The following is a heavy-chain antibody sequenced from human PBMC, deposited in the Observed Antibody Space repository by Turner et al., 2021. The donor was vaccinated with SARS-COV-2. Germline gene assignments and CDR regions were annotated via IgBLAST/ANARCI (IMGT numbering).Heavy chain of an antibody. CDR2: IYSGGST. CDR1: GITVRSNY. J-gene: IGHJ6*02. Sequence: EVQLVESGGGLVQPGGSLRLSCAASGITVRSNYMSWVRQAPGKGLEWVSVIYSGGSTYYADSVKGRFTISRDNSKNTLYLQMYSLRAEDTAVYYCARDLYYYGMDVWGQGTTVTVSS. V-gene: IGHV3-66*01. CDR3: ARDLYYYGMDV.